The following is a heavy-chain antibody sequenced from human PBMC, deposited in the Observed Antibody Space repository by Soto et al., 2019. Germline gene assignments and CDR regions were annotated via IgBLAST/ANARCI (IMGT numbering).Heavy chain of an antibody. CDR3: XXXXXXXXXXXDI. CDR2: IIPIFGTA. Sequence: QVQLVQSGAEVKKPGSSVKVSCKASGGTFSSYAISWVRQAPGQGLEWMGGIIPIFGTANYAQKFQGRVTITADXSTSTAYMEXXSXXXXXXXXXXXXXXXXXXXXXXDIWGQGTMVTVSS. J-gene: IGHJ3*02. V-gene: IGHV1-69*12. CDR1: GGTFSSYA.